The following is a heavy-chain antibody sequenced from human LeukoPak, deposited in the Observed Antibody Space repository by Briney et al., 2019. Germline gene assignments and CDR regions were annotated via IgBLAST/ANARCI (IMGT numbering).Heavy chain of an antibody. V-gene: IGHV3-21*01. CDR1: GFTFSSYS. CDR2: ISSSSSYI. CDR3: ARQGSGSHRAFDM. Sequence: PGGSLRLSCAASGFTFSSYSMNWVRQAPGKGLEWVSSISSSSSYIYYADSVKGRFTISRDNAKNSLYLQMNSLRAEDTAVYYCARQGSGSHRAFDMWGQGTMVTVSS. J-gene: IGHJ3*02. D-gene: IGHD1-26*01.